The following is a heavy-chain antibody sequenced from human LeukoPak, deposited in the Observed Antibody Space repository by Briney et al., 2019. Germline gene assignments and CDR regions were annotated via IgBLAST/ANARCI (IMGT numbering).Heavy chain of an antibody. V-gene: IGHV4-59*08. CDR1: GGSISSHY. CDR2: IYYSGST. J-gene: IGHJ3*02. CDR3: ARHENYYDSSGYAFDI. Sequence: SETLSLTCTVSGGSISSHYWSWIRQPPGKGLEWIGYIYYSGSTNYNPSLKSRVTISVDTSKNQFSLKLSSVTAADTAVYYCARHENYYDSSGYAFDIWGQGTMVTVSS. D-gene: IGHD3-22*01.